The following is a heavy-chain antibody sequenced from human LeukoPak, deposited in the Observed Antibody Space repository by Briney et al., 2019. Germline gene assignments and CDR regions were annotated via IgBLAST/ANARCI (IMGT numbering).Heavy chain of an antibody. CDR2: IYTSGTT. CDR3: ARWGDLYWYFDL. Sequence: SETLSLTCTVSGGSISSGSYYWNWIRQPAGKGLGWIGRIYTSGTTDYNPSLKSRVTISVDTSKNQFSLKLSSVTAADTAMYYCARWGDLYWYFDLWGRGILVTVSS. D-gene: IGHD2-21*02. V-gene: IGHV4-61*02. CDR1: GGSISSGSYY. J-gene: IGHJ2*01.